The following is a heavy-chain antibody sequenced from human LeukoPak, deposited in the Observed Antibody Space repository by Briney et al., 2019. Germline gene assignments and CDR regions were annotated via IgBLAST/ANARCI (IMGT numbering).Heavy chain of an antibody. CDR1: GGSISNYY. D-gene: IGHD5-24*01. CDR2: IYYSGTT. J-gene: IGHJ6*02. CDR3: ARLAGREGYRSARLAGREGYRRGYYYYGVDV. V-gene: IGHV4-59*01. Sequence: SETLSLTCTVSGGSISNYYWTWIRQSPGKGLEWIGYIYYSGTTNYYPSLESRVTISVDTSKNQFSLRLSSVTAADTAVYYCARLAGREGYRSARLAGREGYRRGYYYYGVDVWGQGTTFIVSS.